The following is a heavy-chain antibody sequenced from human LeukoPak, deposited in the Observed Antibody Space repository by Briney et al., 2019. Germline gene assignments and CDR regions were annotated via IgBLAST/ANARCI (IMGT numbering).Heavy chain of an antibody. CDR1: GFTFSSYA. D-gene: IGHD6-19*01. CDR3: VNHRYSSGWVAFDI. J-gene: IGHJ3*02. V-gene: IGHV3-64D*06. Sequence: GGSLRLSCSASGFTFSSYAMHWVRQAPGKGLEYVLAISSNGGSTYYADSVKGRFTISRDNSKNTLYLQMSSLRAGDTAVYYCVNHRYSSGWVAFDIWGQGTMVTVSS. CDR2: ISSNGGST.